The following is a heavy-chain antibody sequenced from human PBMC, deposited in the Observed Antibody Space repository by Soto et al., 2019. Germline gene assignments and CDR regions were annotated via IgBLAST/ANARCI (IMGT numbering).Heavy chain of an antibody. CDR3: ARGARAQWEISYDY. D-gene: IGHD1-26*01. V-gene: IGHV4-59*01. CDR2: IYYSGST. Sequence: SETLSLTCTVSGGSISSYYWSWIRQPPGKGLEWIGYIYYSGSTNYNPSLKSRVTISVDTSKNQFSLKLSSVTAADTAVYYCARGARAQWEISYDYWGQGTLVTVSS. CDR1: GGSISSYY. J-gene: IGHJ4*02.